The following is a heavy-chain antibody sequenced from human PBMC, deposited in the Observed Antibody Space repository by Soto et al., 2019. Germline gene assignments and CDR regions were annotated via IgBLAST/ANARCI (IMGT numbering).Heavy chain of an antibody. CDR2: ISAYNGNT. J-gene: IGHJ5*02. D-gene: IGHD2-15*01. CDR1: GFTFTGYY. V-gene: IGHV1-18*01. CDR3: ARSGYYCSGGSCYGNWFDP. Sequence: ASVKVSCKASGFTFTGYYMHWVRQAPGQGLEWMGWISAYNGNTNYAQKLQGRVTMTTDTSTSTAYMELRSLRSDDTAVYYCARSGYYCSGGSCYGNWFDPWGQGTLVTVSS.